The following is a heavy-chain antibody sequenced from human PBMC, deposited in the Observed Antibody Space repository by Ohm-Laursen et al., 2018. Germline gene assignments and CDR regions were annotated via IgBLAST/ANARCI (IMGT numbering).Heavy chain of an antibody. J-gene: IGHJ5*02. CDR3: ARENGYVDP. Sequence: SLRLSCAAAGFPFSDYWMTWVRQAPGTGLEWVANIKQDGSEKYYVDSVKGRFTISRDNAKNSLFLQMNSLRAEDTAVYYCARENGYVDPWGQGALVTVSS. CDR1: GFPFSDYW. V-gene: IGHV3-7*01. CDR2: IKQDGSEK. D-gene: IGHD6-13*01.